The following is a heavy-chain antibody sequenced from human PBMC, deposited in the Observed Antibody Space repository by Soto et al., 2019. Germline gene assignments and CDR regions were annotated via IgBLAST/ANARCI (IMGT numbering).Heavy chain of an antibody. Sequence: SETLSLTCTVSGGSISSSSYYCRWIRQPPGKGLEWIGSIYYSVSTYYNPSLKSRVTISLDTSKNKFSLKLSSVTAADTAVYYCAVHKGPFYGDPYYYYGMDVWGQGTTVTV. CDR1: GGSISSSSYY. CDR3: AVHKGPFYGDPYYYYGMDV. V-gene: IGHV4-39*01. J-gene: IGHJ6*02. CDR2: IYYSVST. D-gene: IGHD4-17*01.